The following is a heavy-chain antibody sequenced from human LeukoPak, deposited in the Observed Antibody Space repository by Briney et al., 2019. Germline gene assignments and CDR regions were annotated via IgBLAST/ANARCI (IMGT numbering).Heavy chain of an antibody. CDR2: ISSSSSYI. Sequence: GGSLRLSCAASGFTFSSYAMSWVRQAPGKGLEWVSSISSSSSYIYYADSVKGRFTISRDNAKNSLYLQMNSLRAEDTAVYYCARDRLVVVAATSMDYWGQGTLVTVSS. CDR3: ARDRLVVVAATSMDY. CDR1: GFTFSSYA. J-gene: IGHJ4*02. D-gene: IGHD2-15*01. V-gene: IGHV3-21*01.